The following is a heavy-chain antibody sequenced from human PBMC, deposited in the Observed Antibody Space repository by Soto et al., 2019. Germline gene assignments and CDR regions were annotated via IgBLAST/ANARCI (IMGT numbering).Heavy chain of an antibody. CDR2: LYWNDDE. D-gene: IGHD4-4*01. V-gene: IGHV2-5*01. J-gene: IGHJ4*02. Sequence: QITLRESGPTLVKPTQTLTLSCTLSGFSINTGGVGVGWIRQPPGKVPEWLALLYWNDDEWYSPSLRYRISVTKDPSGNRVVLTMSHLDPTDTGTYYCAKRRAISNKLFFDHWGQGALVTVSS. CDR3: AKRRAISNKLFFDH. CDR1: GFSINTGGVG.